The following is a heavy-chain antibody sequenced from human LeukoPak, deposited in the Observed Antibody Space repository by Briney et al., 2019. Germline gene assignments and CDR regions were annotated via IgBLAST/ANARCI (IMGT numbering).Heavy chain of an antibody. D-gene: IGHD3-10*01. CDR1: GYTFTSYG. J-gene: IGHJ4*02. Sequence: ASVKVSCKASGYTFTSYGISWVRQAPGQGLEWMGWISAYNGNTNYAQKLQGRVTMTTDTSTSTAYMELWSLRSDDTAVYYCAREGSGSYNPQAFDYWGQGTLVTVSS. CDR2: ISAYNGNT. CDR3: AREGSGSYNPQAFDY. V-gene: IGHV1-18*01.